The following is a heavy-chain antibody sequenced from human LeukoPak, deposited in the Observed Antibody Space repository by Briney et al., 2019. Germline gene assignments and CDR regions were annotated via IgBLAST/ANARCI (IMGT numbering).Heavy chain of an antibody. CDR3: ARLGYDYVWGSLRRDWFDP. CDR1: GGSISSGGYS. V-gene: IGHV4-30-2*01. J-gene: IGHJ5*02. Sequence: MPSETLSLTSAVSGGSISSGGYSWSWIRQPPGKGLEWIGYIYHSGSTYYNPSLKSRVTISVDRSKNQFSLKLSSVTAADTAVYYCARLGYDYVWGSLRRDWFDPWGQGTLVTVSS. CDR2: IYHSGST. D-gene: IGHD3-16*01.